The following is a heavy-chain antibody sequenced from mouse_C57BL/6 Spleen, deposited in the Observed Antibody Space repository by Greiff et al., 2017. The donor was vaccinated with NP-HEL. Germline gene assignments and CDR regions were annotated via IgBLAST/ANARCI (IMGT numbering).Heavy chain of an antibody. CDR2: IYPGDGDT. CDR3: ATDYYGSSPGYFDV. V-gene: IGHV1-82*01. D-gene: IGHD1-1*01. J-gene: IGHJ1*03. Sequence: QVQLQQSGPELVKPGASVKISCKASGYAFSSSWMNWVKQRPGKGLEWIGRIYPGDGDTNYNGKFKGKATRTADKSSSTAYMQLSSLTSEDSAVYFCATDYYGSSPGYFDVWGTGTTVTVSS. CDR1: GYAFSSSW.